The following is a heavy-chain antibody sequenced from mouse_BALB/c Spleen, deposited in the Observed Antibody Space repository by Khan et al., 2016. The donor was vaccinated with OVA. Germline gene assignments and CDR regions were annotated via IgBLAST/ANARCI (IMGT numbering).Heavy chain of an antibody. CDR2: ISSTGSN. V-gene: IGHV3-2*02. D-gene: IGHD2-14*01. CDR1: GYSITSEYA. J-gene: IGHJ4*01. Sequence: EVQLQESGPGLVKPSQSLSLTCTVTGYSITSEYAWNWIRQFPGNKLEWMGYISSTGSNSYNPSLKSRISITRDTSKNQFFLQLKSVTTEDTATYYCARSHYYSYGYALDFWGRGTSVTVSS. CDR3: ARSHYYSYGYALDF.